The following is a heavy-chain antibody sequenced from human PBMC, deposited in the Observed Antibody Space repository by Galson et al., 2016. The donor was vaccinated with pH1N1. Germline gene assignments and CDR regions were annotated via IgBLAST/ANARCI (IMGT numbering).Heavy chain of an antibody. Sequence: SLRLSCAASGFTFSSYGMHRVRQAPGKGLQWVAVMTYDGSNAYYADSVKGRFTIPGDNSKNTLYLQIYTLRPEDTAVYYCARDRDGKGLDSWGQGILVTVSS. CDR2: MTYDGSNA. CDR1: GFTFSSYG. V-gene: IGHV3-30*03. CDR3: ARDRDGKGLDS. J-gene: IGHJ4*02.